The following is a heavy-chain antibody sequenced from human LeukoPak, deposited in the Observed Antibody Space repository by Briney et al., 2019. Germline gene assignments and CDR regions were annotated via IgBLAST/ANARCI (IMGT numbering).Heavy chain of an antibody. CDR3: ARGNYDFWSGYSYYFDY. Sequence: GGSLRLSCAASGFTFSDYYMSWIRQAPGKGLEWVSNISSSGSSIYYADPVKGRFTISRDNAKNSLYLQMNSLRAEDTAVYYCARGNYDFWSGYSYYFDYWGQGTLVTVSS. V-gene: IGHV3-11*04. J-gene: IGHJ4*02. D-gene: IGHD3-3*01. CDR1: GFTFSDYY. CDR2: ISSSGSSI.